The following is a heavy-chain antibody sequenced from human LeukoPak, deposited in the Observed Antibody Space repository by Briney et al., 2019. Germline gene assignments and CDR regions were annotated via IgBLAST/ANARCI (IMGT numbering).Heavy chain of an antibody. CDR2: IYSGGST. D-gene: IGHD2-2*01. J-gene: IGHJ6*02. Sequence: GGSLRLSCAASGFTVSSNYMSWVRQAPGKGLEWVSVIYSGGSTYYADSVKGRFTISRDNSKNTLYLQMNSLRAEDTAVYYCARDPNCSSTSCQNARFYYYYGMDVWGQGTTVTVSS. V-gene: IGHV3-66*01. CDR3: ARDPNCSSTSCQNARFYYYYGMDV. CDR1: GFTVSSNY.